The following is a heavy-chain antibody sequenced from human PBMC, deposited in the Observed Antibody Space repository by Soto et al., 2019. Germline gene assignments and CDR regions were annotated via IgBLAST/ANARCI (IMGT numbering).Heavy chain of an antibody. CDR2: ITATTGIT. CDR1: GFNFRDYN. V-gene: IGHV3-48*02. J-gene: IGHJ4*02. D-gene: IGHD5-18*01. Sequence: EVQLVESGGDLVQPRGSLRLSCAASGFNFRDYNMNWVRQAPGKGLEWVSHITATTGITYYADSVKGGFTISRDNPKNSLSLQINRLRDEDTALYYCVRAACGDCYGYGYWGQGTLVIVSS. CDR3: VRAACGDCYGYGY.